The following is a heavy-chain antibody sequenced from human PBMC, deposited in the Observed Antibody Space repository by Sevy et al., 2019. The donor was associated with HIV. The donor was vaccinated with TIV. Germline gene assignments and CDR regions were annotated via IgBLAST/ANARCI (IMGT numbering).Heavy chain of an antibody. CDR2: ILAGGGST. D-gene: IGHD1-26*01. CDR1: GFTFSNYG. CDR3: ARRDSANSFEI. J-gene: IGHJ3*02. Sequence: GGSLRLSCAASGFTFSNYGMSWVRQAPGKGLEWVSSILAGGGSTYYVDSVKGRFTISRDNSKNTLFLQMNSLRAEDTAVYYCARRDSANSFEIWGQGTMVTVSS. V-gene: IGHV3-23*01.